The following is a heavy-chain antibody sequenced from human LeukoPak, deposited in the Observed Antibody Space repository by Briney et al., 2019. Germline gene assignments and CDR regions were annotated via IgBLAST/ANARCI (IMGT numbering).Heavy chain of an antibody. V-gene: IGHV3-64D*06. CDR2: ISSNGATT. J-gene: IGHJ4*02. Sequence: GGSLRLSCSASGFTFNRFYLHWVRQAPGKGLEFVSHISSNGATTYYADSVKGRFTISRDNSKNTLYLQMSSLRADDTAVYYCVKDRSIAAPSNDFFDSWGQGAPVTVSS. CDR3: VKDRSIAAPSNDFFDS. D-gene: IGHD6-13*01. CDR1: GFTFNRFY.